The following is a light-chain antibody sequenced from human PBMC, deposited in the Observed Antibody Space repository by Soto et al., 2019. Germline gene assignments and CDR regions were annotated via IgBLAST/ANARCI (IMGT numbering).Light chain of an antibody. V-gene: IGKV3-20*01. Sequence: EIVLAQSPGTLSLSPAERATLSCRASQSVSSSYLAWYQQKPGQAPRLLIYGASSRATGIPGRFSGSGSGTDFTLTISRLEPEDFAVYYCQQYGSSPWTFGQGTKVDNK. CDR2: GAS. CDR3: QQYGSSPWT. CDR1: QSVSSSY. J-gene: IGKJ1*01.